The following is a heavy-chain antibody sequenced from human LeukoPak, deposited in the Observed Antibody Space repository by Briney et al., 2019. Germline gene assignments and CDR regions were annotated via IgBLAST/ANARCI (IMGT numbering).Heavy chain of an antibody. CDR2: ISYDGSNK. D-gene: IGHD3-10*01. CDR3: AKDEAWFGELFAAHFDY. Sequence: PGGSLRLSCAASGFTFSSYGMHWVRQAPGKGLEWVAVISYDGSNKYYADSVKGRFTISRDNSKNTLYLQMNSLRAGDTAVYYCAKDEAWFGELFAAHFDYWGQGTLVTVSS. V-gene: IGHV3-30*18. CDR1: GFTFSSYG. J-gene: IGHJ4*02.